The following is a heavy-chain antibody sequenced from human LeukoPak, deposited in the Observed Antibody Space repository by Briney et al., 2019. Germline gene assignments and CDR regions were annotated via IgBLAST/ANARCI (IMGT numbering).Heavy chain of an antibody. D-gene: IGHD4-17*01. V-gene: IGHV1-2*02. CDR2: INPNSGGT. CDR3: ASNRDYGDYVPFSS. CDR1: GYTFTGYY. J-gene: IGHJ5*02. Sequence: ASVKVSCKASGYTFTGYYMHWVRQAPGQGLEWMGWINPNSGGTNYAQKFQGRVTVTRDTSISTAYMELSRLRSDDTAVYYCASNRDYGDYVPFSSWGRGTLVTVSS.